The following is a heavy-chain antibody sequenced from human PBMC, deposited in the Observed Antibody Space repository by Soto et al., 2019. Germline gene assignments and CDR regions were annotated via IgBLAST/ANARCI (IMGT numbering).Heavy chain of an antibody. Sequence: GGSLRLSCAASGFTFSSYAMSSVRQAPGKGLECVSAISGSAGSTYYADSVKGRFTIARDNSKNTLYLQMNSLRAEDTAVYYCAKEPRPTVFGYWGQGTLVTVS. V-gene: IGHV3-23*01. CDR3: AKEPRPTVFGY. J-gene: IGHJ4*02. D-gene: IGHD4-17*01. CDR2: ISGSAGST. CDR1: GFTFSSYA.